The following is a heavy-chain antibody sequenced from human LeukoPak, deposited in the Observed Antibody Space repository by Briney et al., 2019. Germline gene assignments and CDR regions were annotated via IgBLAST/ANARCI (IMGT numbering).Heavy chain of an antibody. CDR2: IKLDGSEK. Sequence: GGSLRLSCVASGFTFGKYWMSWVRQAPGKGLEWVANIKLDGSEKNYVDSVKGRFTISRDNTKNSLYLQMNGLRAEDTAVFYCARDQHDTWSRRGNFDSWGQGTLVIVSS. J-gene: IGHJ4*02. D-gene: IGHD3-3*01. CDR3: ARDQHDTWSRRGNFDS. V-gene: IGHV3-7*03. CDR1: GFTFGKYW.